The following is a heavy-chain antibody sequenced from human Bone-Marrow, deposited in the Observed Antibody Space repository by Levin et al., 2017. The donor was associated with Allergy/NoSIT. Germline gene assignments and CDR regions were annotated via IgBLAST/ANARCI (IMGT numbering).Heavy chain of an antibody. CDR1: GYTFTTYG. V-gene: IGHV1-18*01. Sequence: ASVKVSCKASGYTFTTYGISWVRQAPGQGLEWMGRISAYSGHTNYAQKFQGRVTMTTDTSTTTAYMELRSLKSDDTAVYYCARTLWQPLGTAKYWGQGTLVTVSS. D-gene: IGHD6-13*01. J-gene: IGHJ4*02. CDR2: ISAYSGHT. CDR3: ARTLWQPLGTAKY.